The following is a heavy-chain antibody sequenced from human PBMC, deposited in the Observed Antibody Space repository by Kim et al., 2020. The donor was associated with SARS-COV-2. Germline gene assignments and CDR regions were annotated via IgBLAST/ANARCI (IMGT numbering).Heavy chain of an antibody. V-gene: IGHV3-23*01. Sequence: VRQGPGKGLEWVSGISGSGDTTTYADSVQGRFTVSRDNSKNTLYLQMSSLRAEDTAIYYCANPRQPDYWGQGTLVTVSS. J-gene: IGHJ4*02. D-gene: IGHD6-13*01. CDR2: ISGSGDTT. CDR3: ANPRQPDY.